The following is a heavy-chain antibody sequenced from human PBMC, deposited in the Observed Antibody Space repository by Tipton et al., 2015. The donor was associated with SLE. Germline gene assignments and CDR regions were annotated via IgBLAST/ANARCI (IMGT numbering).Heavy chain of an antibody. Sequence: LRLSCTVSGGSISSSSYYWGWIRQPPGKGLEWIGEINHSGSTNYNPSLKSRVTISVDTSKNQFSLKLSSVTAADTAVDYCARDGGYSLFDYWGQGSLVTVSS. D-gene: IGHD1-26*01. J-gene: IGHJ4*02. CDR1: GGSISSSSYY. CDR2: INHSGST. V-gene: IGHV4-39*07. CDR3: ARDGGYSLFDY.